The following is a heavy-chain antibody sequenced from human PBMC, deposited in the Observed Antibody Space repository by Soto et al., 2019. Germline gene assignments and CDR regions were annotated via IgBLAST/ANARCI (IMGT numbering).Heavy chain of an antibody. J-gene: IGHJ4*02. D-gene: IGHD3-3*01. CDR1: GFTFSTYW. CDR2: TNSDGSDT. Sequence: GGSLRLSCAASGFTFSTYWMYWVRQAPGKGLVWVSRTNSDGSDTSYADSVKGRFTISRDNAKNTLYLQMNSLRADDTAVYYCARDSSPYYDFWSGFYTYFDYWGQGDLVTVSS. V-gene: IGHV3-74*01. CDR3: ARDSSPYYDFWSGFYTYFDY.